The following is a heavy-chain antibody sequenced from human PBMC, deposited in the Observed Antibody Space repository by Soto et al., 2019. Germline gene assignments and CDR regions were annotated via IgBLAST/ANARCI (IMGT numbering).Heavy chain of an antibody. CDR3: AKVGSGADFYYYVLDV. CDR1: GLTFRSYA. D-gene: IGHD7-27*01. J-gene: IGHJ6*02. Sequence: GGSLRLSCSASGLTFRSYAISWVRQAPGKGLEWVSCISGTGESTYYADSVKGRFTISRDNSKNTVYLHMKSLRAEDTAVYYCAKVGSGADFYYYVLDVWGQGTTVPVSS. CDR2: ISGTGEST. V-gene: IGHV3-23*01.